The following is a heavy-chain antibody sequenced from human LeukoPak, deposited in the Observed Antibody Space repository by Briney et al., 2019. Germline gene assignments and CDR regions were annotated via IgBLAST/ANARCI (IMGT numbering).Heavy chain of an antibody. CDR2: IKEDGSEK. CDR3: AKDHGGTQFLGYDYYMDV. Sequence: PGGSLRLSCAASGFTFSTYWMSWVRQAPGKGLEWVASIKEDGSEKHYVDSVKGRFTISRDNAKNSLYLQMNSLRAEDTAVYYCAKDHGGTQFLGYDYYMDVWGKGTTVTVSS. D-gene: IGHD3-3*01. J-gene: IGHJ6*03. V-gene: IGHV3-7*01. CDR1: GFTFSTYW.